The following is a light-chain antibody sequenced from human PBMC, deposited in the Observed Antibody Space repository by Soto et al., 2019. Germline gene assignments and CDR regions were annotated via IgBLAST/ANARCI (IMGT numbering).Light chain of an antibody. Sequence: EIVMTHSPATLSVSPGERATLSCRASQSVSSNLAWYQQKPGQAPRLFIYGASTRATGIPARFSGSGSGTEFTLAISSLQSEDFAVYYCQQYNNWPAITFGQGTRLEIK. V-gene: IGKV3D-15*01. CDR1: QSVSSN. J-gene: IGKJ5*01. CDR2: GAS. CDR3: QQYNNWPAIT.